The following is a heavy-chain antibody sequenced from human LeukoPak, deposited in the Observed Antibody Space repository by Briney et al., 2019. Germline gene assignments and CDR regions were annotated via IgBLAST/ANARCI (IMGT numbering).Heavy chain of an antibody. D-gene: IGHD6-13*01. J-gene: IGHJ6*02. CDR3: ARGSSWYQDSYYYYGMDV. CDR1: GFTFSSYS. CDR2: ISSSSSYI. Sequence: GGSLRLSCAASGFTFSSYSMNWVRQAPGKGLEWVSSISSSSSYIYNADSVKGRFTISRDNAKNSLYLQMNSLRAEDTAVYYCARGSSWYQDSYYYYGMDVWGQGTTVTVSS. V-gene: IGHV3-21*01.